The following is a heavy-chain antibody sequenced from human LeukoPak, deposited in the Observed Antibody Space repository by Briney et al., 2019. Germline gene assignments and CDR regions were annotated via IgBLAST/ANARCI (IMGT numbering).Heavy chain of an antibody. J-gene: IGHJ4*02. CDR2: IYSAGTT. D-gene: IGHD5-18*01. V-gene: IGHV3-66*01. CDR1: GFTVSDNY. CDR3: ARAEGGKIQLWDYYFDY. Sequence: GGSLRLSCAASGFTVSDNYISWVRQAPGKGLEWVSLIYSAGTTHADSETGRCTISRDKSKNMWYLQMNSLRAENTAVYFCARAEGGKIQLWDYYFDYWGQGTLVTVSS.